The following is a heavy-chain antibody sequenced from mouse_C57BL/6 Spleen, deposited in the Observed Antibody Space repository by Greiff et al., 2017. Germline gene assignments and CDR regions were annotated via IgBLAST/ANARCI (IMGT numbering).Heavy chain of an antibody. D-gene: IGHD1-1*01. CDR3: AREYYYGQFDY. Sequence: VHLVESGGGLVQSGRSLRLSCATSGFTFSDFYMEWVRQAPGKGLEWIAASRNKANDYTTEYSASVKGRFIVSRDTSQSILYLQMNALRAEDTAIYYCAREYYYGQFDYWGQGTTLTVSS. V-gene: IGHV7-1*01. CDR1: GFTFSDFY. CDR2: SRNKANDYTT. J-gene: IGHJ2*01.